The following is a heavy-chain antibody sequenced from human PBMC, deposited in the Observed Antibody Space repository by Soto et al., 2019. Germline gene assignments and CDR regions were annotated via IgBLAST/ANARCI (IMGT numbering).Heavy chain of an antibody. Sequence: QVQLVESGGGVVQPGRSLRLSCAASGFTFSSYNMHWVRQAPGKGLEWVTVISYDDGSNKSYADSVKGRFTISRDNSKNTLYLQMNSLRAEDTAVYYCARTPAVSGTPEFDYWGQGTLVTVSS. CDR3: ARTPAVSGTPEFDY. D-gene: IGHD6-19*01. CDR1: GFTFSSYN. V-gene: IGHV3-30-3*01. J-gene: IGHJ4*02. CDR2: ISYDDGSNK.